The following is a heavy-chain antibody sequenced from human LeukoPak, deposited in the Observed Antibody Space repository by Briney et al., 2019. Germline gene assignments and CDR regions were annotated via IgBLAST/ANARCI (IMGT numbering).Heavy chain of an antibody. D-gene: IGHD6-6*01. Sequence: PSETLSLTCTVSGGSISSYYWSWIRQPPGKGLEWIGYIYYSGSTNYNPSLKSRVTISVDTSKNQFSLKLSSVTAADTAVYYRAISREYSSSPGDYWGQGTLVTVSS. CDR2: IYYSGST. V-gene: IGHV4-59*01. J-gene: IGHJ4*02. CDR3: AISREYSSSPGDY. CDR1: GGSISSYY.